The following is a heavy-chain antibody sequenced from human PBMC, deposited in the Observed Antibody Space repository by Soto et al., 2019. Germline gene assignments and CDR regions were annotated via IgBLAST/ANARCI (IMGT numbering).Heavy chain of an antibody. J-gene: IGHJ6*02. V-gene: IGHV3-23*01. CDR2: ISGSGGST. CDR1: GFTFSSYA. CDR3: AKDQGSGYDFYYYGMDV. Sequence: GGSLRLSCAASGFTFSSYAMSWVRQAPGKGLEWVSAISGSGGSTYYADSVKGRFTISRDNSKNTLYLQMNSLRAEDTAVYYCAKDQGSGYDFYYYGMDVWGQGTTVTVSS. D-gene: IGHD5-12*01.